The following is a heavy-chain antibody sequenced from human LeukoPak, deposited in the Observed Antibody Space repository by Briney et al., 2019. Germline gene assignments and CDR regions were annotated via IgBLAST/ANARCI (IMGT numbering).Heavy chain of an antibody. V-gene: IGHV4-59*01. D-gene: IGHD3-22*01. CDR1: GGSISSYY. J-gene: IGHJ3*02. CDR3: ASVRYYDSSHAFDI. Sequence: SETLSLTCTVSGGSISSYYWSWIRQPPGKGLEWIGYIYYSGSTNYNPSLKSRVTISVDTSKNQFSLKLSSVTAADTAVYYCASVRYYDSSHAFDIWGQGTMVTVSS. CDR2: IYYSGST.